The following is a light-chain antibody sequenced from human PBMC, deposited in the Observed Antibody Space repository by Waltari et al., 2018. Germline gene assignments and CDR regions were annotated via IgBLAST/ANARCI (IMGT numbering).Light chain of an antibody. J-gene: IGLJ2*01. CDR2: AGS. V-gene: IGLV2-23*01. CDR3: SEYGGASKGV. Sequence: WDQQRPGKTPRLMSDAGSSRPSGVSDRLSCSKSDDMASLTISGLQPEDEAEYFWSEYGGASKGVFGGGTKVTVL.